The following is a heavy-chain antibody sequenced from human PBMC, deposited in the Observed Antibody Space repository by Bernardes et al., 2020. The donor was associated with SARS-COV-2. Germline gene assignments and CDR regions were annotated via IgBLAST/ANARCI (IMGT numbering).Heavy chain of an antibody. Sequence: GGSLRLSCAVSGFTFSTYAMSWVRQLPGKGLEWVSLISGNGGDKYNAASVKGRFTISRDNDKNTLYVQMNSLRAEDTAIYYCARLYDILTGYFDYWGQGTLVTVSS. J-gene: IGHJ4*02. V-gene: IGHV3-23*01. CDR2: ISGNGGDK. CDR1: GFTFSTYA. D-gene: IGHD3-9*01. CDR3: ARLYDILTGYFDY.